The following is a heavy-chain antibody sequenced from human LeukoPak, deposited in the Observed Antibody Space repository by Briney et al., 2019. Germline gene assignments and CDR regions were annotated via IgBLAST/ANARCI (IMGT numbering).Heavy chain of an antibody. CDR2: ISAYNGNT. Sequence: ASVKVSCKASGYTFTSYGISWVRQAPGQGLEWMGWISAYNGNTNYAQKLQGRVTMTTDTSTSTAYMELRSLRSDDTAVYYCARDLSALYYYYYYMDVWGKGTTVTVSS. CDR1: GYTFTSYG. V-gene: IGHV1-18*01. J-gene: IGHJ6*03. CDR3: ARDLSALYYYYYYMDV.